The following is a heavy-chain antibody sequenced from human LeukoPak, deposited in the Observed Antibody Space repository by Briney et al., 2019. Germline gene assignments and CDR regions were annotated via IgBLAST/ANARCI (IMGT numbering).Heavy chain of an antibody. CDR3: ARNGVYCSGGSCYSNWFDP. CDR1: GFTFSSYG. V-gene: IGHV3-30*03. Sequence: PGRSLRLSCAASGFTFSSYGMHWVRQAPGKGLEWVAVISYDGSNKYYADSVKGRFTISRDDSKNTLYLQMNSLRAEDTAVYYCARNGVYCSGGSCYSNWFDPWGQGTLVTVSS. D-gene: IGHD2-15*01. J-gene: IGHJ5*02. CDR2: ISYDGSNK.